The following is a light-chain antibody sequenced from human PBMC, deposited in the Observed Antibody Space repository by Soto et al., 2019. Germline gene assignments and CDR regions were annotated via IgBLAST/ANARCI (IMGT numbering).Light chain of an antibody. J-gene: IGKJ1*01. CDR3: QHYGRSPS. CDR2: GAS. CDR1: QIIGSAY. V-gene: IGKV3-20*01. Sequence: ETTLTQSPDTLSLSPGEGATLSCRASQIIGSAYLAWYQQKPGQAPRHLIFGASTRATGTPHRFSGSGSGTDFTLTISALESEDVGVYYCQHYGRSPSFGRGTKVEIK.